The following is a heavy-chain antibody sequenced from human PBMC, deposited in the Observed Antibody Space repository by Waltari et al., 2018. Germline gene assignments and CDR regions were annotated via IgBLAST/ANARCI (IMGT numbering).Heavy chain of an antibody. Sequence: EVQLVASGGGLVQPGGSLRPSCAASGFTFNSYAMSWVRQPPGKGLEWVSAISGSGGSTYYADSVKGRFTISRDNSKNTLYLQMNSLRAEDTAVYYCAAEGVAAGTDFDYWGQGTLVTVSS. V-gene: IGHV3-23*04. CDR2: ISGSGGST. CDR3: AAEGVAAGTDFDY. D-gene: IGHD6-13*01. J-gene: IGHJ4*02. CDR1: GFTFNSYA.